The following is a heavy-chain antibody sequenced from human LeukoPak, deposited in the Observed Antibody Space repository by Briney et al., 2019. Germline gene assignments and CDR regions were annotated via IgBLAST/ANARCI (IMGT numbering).Heavy chain of an antibody. CDR1: GYTFTTYG. V-gene: IGHV1-18*01. CDR2: ISAYNGNT. CDR3: ATVGYNSPIYPFVDF. J-gene: IGHJ4*02. D-gene: IGHD5-12*01. Sequence: ASVKVSCKASGYTFTTYGFSWVRQAPGQGFEGMGWISAYNGNTNYARKFQGRVTMTTDTSTSTDYMELTSLRSDDTAMYYWATVGYNSPIYPFVDFWGQGTLVTVSS.